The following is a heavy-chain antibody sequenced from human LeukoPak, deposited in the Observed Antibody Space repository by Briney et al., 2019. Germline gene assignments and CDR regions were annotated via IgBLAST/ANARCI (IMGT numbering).Heavy chain of an antibody. J-gene: IGHJ4*02. CDR3: ARASSLRVLYYFDY. CDR2: IIPIFGTA. Sequence: SVKVSCKASGYTFTSYGISWVRQTPGQGLEWMGGIIPIFGTANYAQKFQGRVTITADESTSTAYMELSSLRSEDTAVYYCARASSLRVLYYFDYWGQGTLVTVSS. CDR1: GYTFTSYG. V-gene: IGHV1-69*13. D-gene: IGHD4/OR15-4a*01.